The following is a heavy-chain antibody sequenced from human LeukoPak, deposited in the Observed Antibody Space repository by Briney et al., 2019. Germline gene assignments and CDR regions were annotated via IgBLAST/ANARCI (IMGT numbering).Heavy chain of an antibody. D-gene: IGHD1-26*01. CDR3: AKDRAARGGSIIH. CDR1: GFTFSSYG. V-gene: IGHV3-33*06. J-gene: IGHJ4*02. Sequence: GGSPRLSCAASGFTFSSYGMHWVRQAPGKGLEWVAVIWYDGSNKYYADSVKGRFTISRDNSKNTLYLQMNSLRAEDTAVYYCAKDRAARGGSIIHWGQGTLVTVSS. CDR2: IWYDGSNK.